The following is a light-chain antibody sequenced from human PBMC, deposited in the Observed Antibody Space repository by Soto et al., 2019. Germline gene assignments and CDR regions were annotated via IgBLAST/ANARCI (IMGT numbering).Light chain of an antibody. Sequence: EIVMTQSPGTLSLSPGERATLSCRASQSVSSRLAWYQQKPGQAPRLLISGASSRATGIPDRFSGSGSGTDFTLTISSLEPEDFAVYYCHQRKSWPRTFGQGTKVDIK. CDR3: HQRKSWPRT. CDR2: GAS. CDR1: QSVSSR. V-gene: IGKV3-11*01. J-gene: IGKJ1*01.